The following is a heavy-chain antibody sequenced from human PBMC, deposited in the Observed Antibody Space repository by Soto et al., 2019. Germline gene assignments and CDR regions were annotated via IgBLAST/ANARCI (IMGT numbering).Heavy chain of an antibody. CDR3: ARESSSWYGD. V-gene: IGHV3-48*01. CDR2: ITNGGSTI. D-gene: IGHD6-13*01. CDR1: GFTFSSYS. Sequence: EVQLVESGGGLVQPGGSLRLSCAASGFTFSSYSMAWVRQAPGKGLEWVSYITNGGSTIYYADSVKGRFTISRDNSKNSLFLQMNSLCAEDTAVYYCARESSSWYGDWGQGTLVTVS. J-gene: IGHJ4*02.